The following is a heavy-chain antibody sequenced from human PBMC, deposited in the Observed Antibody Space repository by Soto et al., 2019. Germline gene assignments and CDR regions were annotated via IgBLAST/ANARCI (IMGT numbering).Heavy chain of an antibody. J-gene: IGHJ6*02. D-gene: IGHD2-15*01. V-gene: IGHV1-18*01. Sequence: ASVKVSCKASGYTFTSYGISWVRQAPGQGLEWMGWISAYNGNTNYAQKLQGRVTMTTDTSTSTAYMELRSLRSDDTAVYYCARGYCSGGSCYSFAYYYYYGMDVWGQGTTVTVSS. CDR3: ARGYCSGGSCYSFAYYYYYGMDV. CDR1: GYTFTSYG. CDR2: ISAYNGNT.